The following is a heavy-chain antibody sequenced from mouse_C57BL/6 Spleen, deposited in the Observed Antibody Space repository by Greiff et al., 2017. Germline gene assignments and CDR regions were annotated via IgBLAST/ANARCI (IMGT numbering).Heavy chain of an antibody. CDR2: IDPSDSYI. Sequence: VQLQQPGAELVMPGASVKLSCKASGYTFTSYWMHWVKQRPGQGLEWIGEIDPSDSYINYNQKFKGKSTLTVDKSSSTAYMQLSRLTSEDSAVYYCARGDSSGSLDYAMDYWGQGTSVTVSS. CDR1: GYTFTSYW. J-gene: IGHJ4*01. CDR3: ARGDSSGSLDYAMDY. V-gene: IGHV1-69*01. D-gene: IGHD3-2*02.